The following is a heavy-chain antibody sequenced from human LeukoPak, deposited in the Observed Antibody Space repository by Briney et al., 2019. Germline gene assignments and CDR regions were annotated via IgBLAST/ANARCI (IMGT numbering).Heavy chain of an antibody. J-gene: IGHJ4*02. CDR1: GGSISSGDYY. CDR2: IYYSGST. Sequence: PSETLSLTCTVSGGSISSGDYYWSWIRQPPGKGLEWIGYIYYSGSTYYNPSLKSRVTISVDTSKNQFSLKLSSVTAADTAVYYCARTGAAGSADNGIDYWGQGTLVTVSS. CDR3: ARTGAAGSADNGIDY. D-gene: IGHD6-13*01. V-gene: IGHV4-30-4*01.